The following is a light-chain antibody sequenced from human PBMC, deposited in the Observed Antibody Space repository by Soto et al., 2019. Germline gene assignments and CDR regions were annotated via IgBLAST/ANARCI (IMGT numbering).Light chain of an antibody. J-gene: IGKJ5*01. Sequence: DIQMTQSPSSLSASVGDRVTITCQASQDISNYLNWYQQKPGKAPKLLIYDASNLETGVPARFSGSGAGTEFTFTISRLQAEDIATYYCQQYDNLPPSITFGQRTRLGIK. CDR2: DAS. CDR3: QQYDNLPPSIT. CDR1: QDISNY. V-gene: IGKV1-33*01.